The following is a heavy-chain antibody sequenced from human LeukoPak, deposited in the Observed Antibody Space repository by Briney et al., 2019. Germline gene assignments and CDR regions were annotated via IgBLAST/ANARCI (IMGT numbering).Heavy chain of an antibody. CDR3: ARGPIFGVAKTPIDY. CDR1: GFTFSSYS. D-gene: IGHD3-3*01. V-gene: IGHV3-48*01. Sequence: GGSLRLXCAASGFTFSSYSMNWVRQAPGKGLEWVSYISGSSSTIYYAHSVKGRLTTSRDNAKNSLYLQINSLRAEDTAVYYCARGPIFGVAKTPIDYWGQGTLVTVSS. J-gene: IGHJ4*02. CDR2: ISGSSSTI.